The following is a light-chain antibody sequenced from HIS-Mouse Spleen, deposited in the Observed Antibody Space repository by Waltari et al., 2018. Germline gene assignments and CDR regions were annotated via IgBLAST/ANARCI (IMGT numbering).Light chain of an antibody. CDR3: CSYAGSYTLV. J-gene: IGLJ2*01. Sequence: SALTQPRSVSGSPGQSVTIPCPGTSSDVGGYNYVSWYQQHPGKAPKLMIYDVSKRPSGVPDRFSGSKSGNTASLTISGLQAEDEADYYCCSYAGSYTLVFGGGTKLTVL. CDR2: DVS. CDR1: SSDVGGYNY. V-gene: IGLV2-11*01.